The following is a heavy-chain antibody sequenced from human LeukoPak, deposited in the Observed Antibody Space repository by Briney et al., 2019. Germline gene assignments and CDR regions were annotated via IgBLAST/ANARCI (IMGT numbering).Heavy chain of an antibody. Sequence: SETLSLTCTVSGGSISSYYWSWIRQPPGKGLEWIGYIYYSGSTNYNPSLKSRVTISVDTSKNQFSLKLSSVTAADTAVYYCARSSWIQRWLVWGQGTMVTVSS. J-gene: IGHJ3*01. CDR2: IYYSGST. CDR1: GGSISSYY. D-gene: IGHD5-18*01. V-gene: IGHV4-59*01. CDR3: ARSSWIQRWLV.